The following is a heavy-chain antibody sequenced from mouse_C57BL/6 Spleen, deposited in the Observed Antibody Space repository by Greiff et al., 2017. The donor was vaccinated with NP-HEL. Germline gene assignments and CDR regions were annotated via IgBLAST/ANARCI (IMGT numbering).Heavy chain of an antibody. Sequence: EVMLVESGGGLVQPKGSLKLSCAASGFSFNTYAMNWVRQAPGKGLEWVARISSKSNNYATSYADSVKDRFPISRDDSESMLYLQMNNLKTQDTAMYYSVRTCGYYSAMDYWGQGNSVTVSS. CDR3: VRTCGYYSAMDY. J-gene: IGHJ4*01. V-gene: IGHV10-1*01. CDR1: GFSFNTYA. CDR2: ISSKSNNYAT.